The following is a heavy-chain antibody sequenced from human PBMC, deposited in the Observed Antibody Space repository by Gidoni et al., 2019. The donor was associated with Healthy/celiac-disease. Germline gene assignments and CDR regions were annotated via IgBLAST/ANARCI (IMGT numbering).Heavy chain of an antibody. D-gene: IGHD5-12*01. Sequence: QVQLVQSGAEVKKPGSSVKVSCKASGATSSSYATSWVRQAPGQGLEWMGGIIPSFSTANYAHEFQGRVTITEDESTSTAYMELSSLRSEDTAVYYCARKGNIVASRHYFDYWGQGTLVTVSS. CDR2: IIPSFSTA. V-gene: IGHV1-69*01. CDR3: ARKGNIVASRHYFDY. J-gene: IGHJ4*02. CDR1: GATSSSYA.